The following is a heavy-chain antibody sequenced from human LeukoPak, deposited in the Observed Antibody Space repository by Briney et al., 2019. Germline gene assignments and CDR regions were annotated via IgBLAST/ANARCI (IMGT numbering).Heavy chain of an antibody. D-gene: IGHD2-2*01. CDR1: GGSISSYY. V-gene: IGHV4-34*01. CDR2: INHSGST. CDR3: ATSTPIVVVPAAISV. J-gene: IGHJ4*02. Sequence: SETLSLTCTVSGGSISSYYWSWIRQPPGKGLEWIGEINHSGSTNYNPSLKSRVTISVDTSKNQFSLKLSSVTAADTAVYHCATSTPIVVVPAAISVWSQGTPVTVSS.